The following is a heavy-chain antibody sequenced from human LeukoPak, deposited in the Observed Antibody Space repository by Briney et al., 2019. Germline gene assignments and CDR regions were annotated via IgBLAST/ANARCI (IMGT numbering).Heavy chain of an antibody. V-gene: IGHV4-31*03. CDR3: ARGPIVPAAPEI. CDR1: GGSISSGGYY. D-gene: IGHD2-2*01. Sequence: SQTLSLTCTVSGGSISSGGYYWSWIRQPPGKGLEWIGYIYYSGSTYYNPSLKSRVTISVDTSKNQFSLKLSSVTAADAAVYYCARGPIVPAAPEIWGQGTLVTVSS. CDR2: IYYSGST. J-gene: IGHJ4*02.